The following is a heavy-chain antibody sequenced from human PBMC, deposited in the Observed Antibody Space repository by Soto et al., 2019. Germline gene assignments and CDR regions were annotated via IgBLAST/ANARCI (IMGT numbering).Heavy chain of an antibody. CDR1: GYTFTSYD. CDR3: ARGTGGNWAAFDV. CDR2: MNPNSGNT. J-gene: IGHJ3*01. V-gene: IGHV1-8*01. D-gene: IGHD2-15*01. Sequence: ASVKVSCKASGYTFTSYDINWVRQATGQGLEWMGWMNPNSGNTNYAQNLQGRVTMTTDTSTSTAYMELRSLRSDDTAVYYCARGTGGNWAAFDVWGQGTMVTVSS.